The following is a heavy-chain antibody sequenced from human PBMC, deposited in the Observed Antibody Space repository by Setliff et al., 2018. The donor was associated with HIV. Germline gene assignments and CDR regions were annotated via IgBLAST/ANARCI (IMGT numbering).Heavy chain of an antibody. J-gene: IGHJ4*02. CDR1: GGPINSGSYH. Sequence: SETLSLTCTVSGGPINSGSYHWGWIRQPPGKGLEWIGTIFYTGTGTTYSNPSLTSRVTISIDTSKNQFSLKLSSVTAADTAVYYCAGGSHYGLGKFGYWGQGTLVTVSS. CDR3: AGGSHYGLGKFGY. D-gene: IGHD3-10*01. CDR2: IFYTGTGTT. V-gene: IGHV4-39*07.